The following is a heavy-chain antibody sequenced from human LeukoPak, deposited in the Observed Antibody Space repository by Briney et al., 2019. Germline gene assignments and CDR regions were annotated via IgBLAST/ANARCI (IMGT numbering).Heavy chain of an antibody. CDR2: ISPSLDIS. J-gene: IGHJ4*01. CDR1: GDTFIPYT. CDR3: ARDHCRPGTCVGGH. D-gene: IGHD2-15*01. Sequence: SVKVSCKASGDTFIPYTFSWVRQAPGQGLEWMGRISPSLDISNYAQKFQGRVTLSADKATTTTYMELTSLRSEDTAIYYCARDHCRPGTCVGGHWGHGTLVTVSS. V-gene: IGHV1-69*04.